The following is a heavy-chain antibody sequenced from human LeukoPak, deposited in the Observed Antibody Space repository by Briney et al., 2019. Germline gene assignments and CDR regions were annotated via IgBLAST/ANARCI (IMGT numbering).Heavy chain of an antibody. V-gene: IGHV4-34*01. D-gene: IGHD6-13*01. CDR2: INHSGST. CDR3: ARSGYSSIAAAVDY. CDR1: GGSISSYY. J-gene: IGHJ4*02. Sequence: KTSETLSLTCTVSGGSISSYYWSWIRQPPGKGLEWIGEINHSGSTNYNPSLKSRVTISVDTSKNQFSLKLSSVTAADTAVYYCARSGYSSIAAAVDYWGQGTLVTVSS.